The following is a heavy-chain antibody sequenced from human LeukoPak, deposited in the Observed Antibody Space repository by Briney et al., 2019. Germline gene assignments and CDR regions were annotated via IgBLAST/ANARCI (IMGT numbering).Heavy chain of an antibody. Sequence: GGSLRLSCAASGFTFSSYTMNWVRQAPGKGLEWVSSISSGSSFIYYADSVRGRFTISRDNAKNSLFLQMNSLRAEDTAVYYCARVLRGDTAMVDYWGQGTLVTVSS. D-gene: IGHD5-18*01. V-gene: IGHV3-21*01. CDR2: ISSGSSFI. J-gene: IGHJ4*02. CDR3: ARVLRGDTAMVDY. CDR1: GFTFSSYT.